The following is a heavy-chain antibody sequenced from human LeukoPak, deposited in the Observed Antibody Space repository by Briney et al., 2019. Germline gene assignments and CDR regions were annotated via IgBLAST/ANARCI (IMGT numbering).Heavy chain of an antibody. CDR2: IDVRGDTI. J-gene: IGHJ6*03. Sequence: PGGSLRLSCAASGFIFSDYYMTWIRQAPGKGLEWVAHIDVRGDTILYADSVKGRFTISRDSAKNSLFLQMNSLRVGDTAVYYCAREDNVWNLLYNYYMDVWGKGTTVTVS. D-gene: IGHD1-1*01. CDR3: AREDNVWNLLYNYYMDV. CDR1: GFIFSDYY. V-gene: IGHV3-11*01.